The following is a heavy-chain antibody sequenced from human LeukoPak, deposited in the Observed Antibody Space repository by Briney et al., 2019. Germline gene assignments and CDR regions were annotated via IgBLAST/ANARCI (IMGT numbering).Heavy chain of an antibody. CDR2: ITGSGGST. J-gene: IGHJ3*02. V-gene: IGHV3-23*01. CDR3: AKFVHIAFDI. D-gene: IGHD1-1*01. Sequence: GGSLRLSCAASGFTFISYAMSWGRQPPGKWLELVSAITGSGGSTYYAYSVKGRFTISRANSNNTLYLQLNSLRAQQTAVYYCAKFVHIAFDIWGQGTMVTVSS. CDR1: GFTFISYA.